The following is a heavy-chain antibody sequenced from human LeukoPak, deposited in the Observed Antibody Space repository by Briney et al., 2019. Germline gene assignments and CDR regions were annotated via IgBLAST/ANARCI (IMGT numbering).Heavy chain of an antibody. D-gene: IGHD3-22*01. Sequence: PEGSLRLSCAASGFTFSSYWMHWVRQVPGKGLVWVSRINSDGSNTNYADSVKGRFTISRDNAKNTLFLQMSSLRAEDTAVYYCARSSYYYDSSGYLNYWGQGTLVTVSS. CDR3: ARSSYYYDSSGYLNY. V-gene: IGHV3-74*01. CDR1: GFTFSSYW. J-gene: IGHJ4*02. CDR2: INSDGSNT.